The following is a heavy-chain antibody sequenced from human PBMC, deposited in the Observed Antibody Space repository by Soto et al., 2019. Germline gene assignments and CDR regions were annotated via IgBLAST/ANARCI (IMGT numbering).Heavy chain of an antibody. J-gene: IGHJ4*02. CDR1: GYTLTELS. CDR3: ATAPLAVLRFLEWLLRFDD. CDR2: FDPEDGKQ. V-gene: IGHV1-24*01. Sequence: GSSVKVSRKVSGYTLTELSMHWVRQAPGKGLEWVGGFDPEDGKQIYAQKFQGRVTMTEEKSTDTAYMELSSLRSEDTAVYYCATAPLAVLRFLEWLLRFDDWGQGTLVTVSS. D-gene: IGHD3-3*01.